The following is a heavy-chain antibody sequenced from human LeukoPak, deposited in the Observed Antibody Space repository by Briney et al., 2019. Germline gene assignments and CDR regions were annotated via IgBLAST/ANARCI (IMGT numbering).Heavy chain of an antibody. CDR1: GGTFNNSA. J-gene: IGHJ5*02. D-gene: IGHD4-17*01. Sequence: SVKVSCKTSGGTFNNSAISWVRQAPGQGLEWLGGIMPLFGTAGYAQKFQGRVTITKDESTRTVYLELTSLTSDDTAVYYCARDVHGDYGSGWFDPGAREPSSPSPQ. CDR2: IMPLFGTA. V-gene: IGHV1-69*05. CDR3: ARDVHGDYGSGWFDP.